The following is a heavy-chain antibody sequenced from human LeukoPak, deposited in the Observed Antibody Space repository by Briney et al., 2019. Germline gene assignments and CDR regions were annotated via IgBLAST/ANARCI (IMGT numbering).Heavy chain of an antibody. J-gene: IGHJ5*02. Sequence: GGSLRLSCAASGLPFSVTWMSWVRQAPGKGLEWVANIKQDGSEKYYVDSVKGRFTISRDNAKNSLYLQMNSLRAEDTAVYYCARGPLRFLEWLGFNWFDPWGQGTLVTVSS. CDR3: ARGPLRFLEWLGFNWFDP. D-gene: IGHD3-3*01. CDR1: GLPFSVTW. CDR2: IKQDGSEK. V-gene: IGHV3-7*01.